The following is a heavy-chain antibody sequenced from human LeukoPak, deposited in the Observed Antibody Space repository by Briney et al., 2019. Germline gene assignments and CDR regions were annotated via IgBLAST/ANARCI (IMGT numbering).Heavy chain of an antibody. CDR2: ISGSGGST. V-gene: IGHV3-23*01. D-gene: IGHD2-21*01. CDR3: AKDPPSRLILFGDY. Sequence: PGGSLRLSCAASGFTFDDYAMHWVRQAPGKGLEWVSAISGSGGSTYYADSVKGRFTISRDNSKNTLYLQMNSLRAEDTAVYYCAKDPPSRLILFGDYWGQGTLVTVSS. CDR1: GFTFDDYA. J-gene: IGHJ4*02.